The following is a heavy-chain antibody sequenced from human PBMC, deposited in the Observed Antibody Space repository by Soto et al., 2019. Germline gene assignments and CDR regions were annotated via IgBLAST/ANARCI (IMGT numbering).Heavy chain of an antibody. CDR3: AKDIRVATPNWFDP. Sequence: GGSLIRSCGTSGCTFSGYTMSWVRQAPGKGLEWVSAISGSGGSTYYADSVKGRFTISGDNSKNTLYLQMNSLRAEDTAVYYCAKDIRVATPNWFDPWGQGALVPVSS. CDR1: GCTFSGYT. J-gene: IGHJ5*02. V-gene: IGHV3-23*01. D-gene: IGHD5-12*01. CDR2: ISGSGGST.